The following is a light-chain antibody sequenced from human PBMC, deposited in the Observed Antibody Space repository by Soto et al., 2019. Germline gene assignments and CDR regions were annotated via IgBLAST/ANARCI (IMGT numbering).Light chain of an antibody. Sequence: QSVLTQPASVSGSPGQSITSSCTGTSSDVVGYNYVSWYQQHPGKAPKLMIYDVSNRPSGVSNRFSGSKSGNTASLTISGLQAEDEADYYCSSYTSSSTLDYVFGTGTKVTVL. V-gene: IGLV2-14*01. CDR3: SSYTSSSTLDYV. J-gene: IGLJ1*01. CDR2: DVS. CDR1: SSDVVGYNY.